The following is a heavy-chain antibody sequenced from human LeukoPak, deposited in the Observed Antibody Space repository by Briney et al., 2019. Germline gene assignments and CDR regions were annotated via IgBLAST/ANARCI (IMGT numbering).Heavy chain of an antibody. J-gene: IGHJ4*02. D-gene: IGHD3-22*01. CDR1: GSGFTSYW. CDR3: ARQESAVVAVHGDY. Sequence: GAALQTAFKGDGSGFTSYWISWGRPMPGKGGGWMGRIDHSDYYTNYSPSFQGHVTISANKSITTAYLQWSSLKASDTAMYYCARQESAVVAVHGDYWGQGTLLTVSS. CDR2: IDHSDYYT. V-gene: IGHV5-10-1*01.